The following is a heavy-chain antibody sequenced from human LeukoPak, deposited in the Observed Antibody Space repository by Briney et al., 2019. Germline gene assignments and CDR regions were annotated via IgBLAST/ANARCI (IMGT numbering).Heavy chain of an antibody. CDR1: GFTVSSNS. CDR2: IYSGGST. J-gene: IGHJ4*02. CDR3: ARRAGYYSHPYDY. V-gene: IGHV3-53*01. D-gene: IGHD3-22*01. Sequence: AGGSLRLSCTVSGFTVSSNSMSWVRQAPGKGLEWVSFIYSGGSTHYSDSVKGGFTISRDNSKKTRYLQMKSRGAEDKAGYYWARRAGYYSHPYDYWGQGTLVTVSS.